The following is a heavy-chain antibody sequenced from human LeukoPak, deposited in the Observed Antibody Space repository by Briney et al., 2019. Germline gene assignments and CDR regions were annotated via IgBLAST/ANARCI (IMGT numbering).Heavy chain of an antibody. Sequence: SETLSLTCTVSGGSISSYYWSWIRQPPGKGLEWIGYIYDSGSTTYNPSLKSRVTISIDTSKSQFSLKLSSVTAADTAVYYCAREGTTVTHFDYWGQGTLVTVSS. V-gene: IGHV4-59*01. J-gene: IGHJ4*02. CDR2: IYDSGST. D-gene: IGHD4-11*01. CDR1: GGSISSYY. CDR3: AREGTTVTHFDY.